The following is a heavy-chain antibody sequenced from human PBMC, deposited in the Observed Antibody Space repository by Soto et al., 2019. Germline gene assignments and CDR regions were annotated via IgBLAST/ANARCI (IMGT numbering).Heavy chain of an antibody. D-gene: IGHD1-20*01. J-gene: IGHJ4*02. CDR2: ISRSGGNT. CDR3: AKAAGIYYFDY. V-gene: IGHV3-23*01. CDR1: GFTLSTYA. Sequence: XGSLILSCSASGFTLSTYAMNWVRQAPGKGLEWVSSISRSGGNTYYADSVKGRFTISRDNSKNTLYLQMSSLRAEDTAVYYCAKAAGIYYFDYWGQGTLVTVSS.